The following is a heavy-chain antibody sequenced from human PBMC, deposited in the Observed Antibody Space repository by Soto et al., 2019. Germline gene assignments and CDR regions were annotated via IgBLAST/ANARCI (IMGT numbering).Heavy chain of an antibody. D-gene: IGHD5-12*01. Sequence: ASVKVSCKASGYTFTRYGISWVRQAPGERIEWMGWISAYSGNANYAQKLQGRVAMTTDTATSTAYMELRGLVSYDTAVYYCARDSRDGYGFGFDYWGQGTRVTVSS. J-gene: IGHJ4*02. V-gene: IGHV1-18*04. CDR3: ARDSRDGYGFGFDY. CDR1: GYTFTRYG. CDR2: ISAYSGNA.